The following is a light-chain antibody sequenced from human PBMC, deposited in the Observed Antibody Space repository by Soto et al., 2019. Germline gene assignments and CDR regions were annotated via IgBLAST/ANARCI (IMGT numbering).Light chain of an antibody. Sequence: EIVLTQSPGTLSVSPGERATLSCRASESVGSNVAWYQQKPGQSPRLLIYGASTRATGIPARFSGSGSGTDFTLTISRLQSEDFAVYYCQKYNNWPPITFGGGTKVDI. J-gene: IGKJ4*01. V-gene: IGKV3-15*01. CDR2: GAS. CDR3: QKYNNWPPIT. CDR1: ESVGSN.